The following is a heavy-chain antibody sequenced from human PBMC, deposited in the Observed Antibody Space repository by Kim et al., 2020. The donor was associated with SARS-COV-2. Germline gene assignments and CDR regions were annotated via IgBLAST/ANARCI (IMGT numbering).Heavy chain of an antibody. CDR2: ISSSSSYI. J-gene: IGHJ2*01. Sequence: GGSLRLSCAASGFTFSSYSMNWVRQAPGKGLEWVSSISSSSSYIYYADSVKGRFTISRDNAKNSLYLQMNSLRAEDTAVYYCARDRPDRYCSSTSCYSSDWYFDLWGRGTLVTVSS. D-gene: IGHD2-2*02. V-gene: IGHV3-21*01. CDR1: GFTFSSYS. CDR3: ARDRPDRYCSSTSCYSSDWYFDL.